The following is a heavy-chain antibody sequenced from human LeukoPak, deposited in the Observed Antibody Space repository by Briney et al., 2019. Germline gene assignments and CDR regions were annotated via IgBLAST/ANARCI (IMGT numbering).Heavy chain of an antibody. Sequence: GGSLRLSCAASGFTFSNAWMSWVRQAPGKGLEWVGRIKSKTDGGTTDYAAPVKGRFTISRDDSKNTLYLQMNSLKTEDTAVYYCTTDEYCSSTSCYLTYYYYYMDVWGKGTTVTVSS. D-gene: IGHD2-2*01. CDR2: IKSKTDGGTT. V-gene: IGHV3-15*01. J-gene: IGHJ6*03. CDR1: GFTFSNAW. CDR3: TTDEYCSSTSCYLTYYYYYMDV.